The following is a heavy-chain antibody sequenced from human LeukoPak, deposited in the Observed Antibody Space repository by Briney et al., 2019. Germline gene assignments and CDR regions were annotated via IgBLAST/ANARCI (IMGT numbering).Heavy chain of an antibody. J-gene: IGHJ5*02. CDR1: GFTFRNYW. CDR2: TKPDGSAE. CDR3: ARHPIFGVDWFDP. D-gene: IGHD3-3*01. Sequence: GGSLRLSCAASGFTFRNYWMGWVRQAPGKGLEWVANTKPDGSAEYYADSVRGRFTTSRDNANNLLYLQMNRLRAEDTAVYYCARHPIFGVDWFDPWGQGNLVTVSS. V-gene: IGHV3-7*03.